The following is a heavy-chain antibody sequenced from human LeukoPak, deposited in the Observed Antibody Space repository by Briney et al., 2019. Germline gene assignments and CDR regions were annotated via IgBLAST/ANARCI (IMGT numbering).Heavy chain of an antibody. Sequence: LSLTCTVSGGSISSYYWSWIRQPPGKGLEWVSYLSSRGSTIYYADSVKGRFTISRDNAKNPLYLQMNSLRAEDTAVYYCARFGYYYDSSGYTSDYWGQGTLVTVSS. CDR1: GGSISSYY. V-gene: IGHV3-11*01. J-gene: IGHJ4*02. D-gene: IGHD3-22*01. CDR2: LSSRGSTI. CDR3: ARFGYYYDSSGYTSDY.